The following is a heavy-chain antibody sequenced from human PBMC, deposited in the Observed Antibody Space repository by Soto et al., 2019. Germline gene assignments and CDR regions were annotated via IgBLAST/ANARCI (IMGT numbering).Heavy chain of an antibody. Sequence: QVQLVQSGAEVKKPGASVKVSCKASGYTFTSYDINSVRQATGQGLEWMGWMNPNSGNTGYAQKFQGRVTMTRNTSISTAYMDLSSLRSEDTAVYYCARERSAAGTGWFDPWGQGTLVTVSS. CDR2: MNPNSGNT. D-gene: IGHD6-13*01. J-gene: IGHJ5*02. V-gene: IGHV1-8*01. CDR1: GYTFTSYD. CDR3: ARERSAAGTGWFDP.